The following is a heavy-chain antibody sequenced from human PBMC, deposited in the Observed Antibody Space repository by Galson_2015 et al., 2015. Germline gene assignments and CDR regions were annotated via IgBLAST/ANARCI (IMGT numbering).Heavy chain of an antibody. J-gene: IGHJ4*02. CDR1: GFTFSNAW. D-gene: IGHD3-9*01. Sequence: SLRLSCAASGFTFSNAWMSWVRQAPGKGLEWVGRIKSKTDGGTTDYAAPVKGRFTISRDDSKNTLYLQMNSLKTEDTAVYYWTTGSTYYDVLTGYYIPNFDYWGQGTLVTVSS. V-gene: IGHV3-15*01. CDR3: TTGSTYYDVLTGYYIPNFDY. CDR2: IKSKTDGGTT.